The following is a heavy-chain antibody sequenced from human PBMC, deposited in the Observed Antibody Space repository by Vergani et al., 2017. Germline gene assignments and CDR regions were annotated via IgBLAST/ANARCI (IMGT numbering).Heavy chain of an antibody. Sequence: QVRLQESGPGLVKPSETLSLTCSVSGGSMSGYYWSWIRQPPGKELEWIGYMYHSGSTNYNPSLETRVTISGDTSKNQFSLRLTTLTAADTAVYYCARXFWVSQGVGAFETWGRGTEVSVSS. CDR3: ARXFWVSQGVGAFET. CDR2: MYHSGST. V-gene: IGHV4-59*08. D-gene: IGHD3-16*01. J-gene: IGHJ3*02. CDR1: GGSMSGYY.